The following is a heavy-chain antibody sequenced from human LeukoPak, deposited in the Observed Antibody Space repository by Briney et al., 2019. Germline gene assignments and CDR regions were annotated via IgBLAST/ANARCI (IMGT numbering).Heavy chain of an antibody. CDR1: VYTRTELP. J-gene: IGHJ4*02. Sequence: ASVKVSCKVSVYTRTELPIHWVRQAPGKGLNWMGGFDPEAGETIYAQKFQGRVTMTEDTSTDTAYMELSSLRSEDTAVYYCATDPGLRERCFRHWGQGTLVTVSS. D-gene: IGHD5-24*01. V-gene: IGHV1-24*01. CDR2: FDPEAGET. CDR3: ATDPGLRERCFRH.